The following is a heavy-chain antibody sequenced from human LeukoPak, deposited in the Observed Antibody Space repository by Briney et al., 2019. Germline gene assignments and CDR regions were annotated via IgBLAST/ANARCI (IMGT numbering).Heavy chain of an antibody. J-gene: IGHJ4*02. CDR1: GGSFSGYY. CDR2: INHSGST. Sequence: KPSETLSLTCAVYGGSFSGYYWSWIRQPPGKGLEWIGEINHSGSTNYNPSLKSRVTISVDTCKNQFSLKLSSVTAADTAVYYCARRDYDSSGEHRTIDYWGQGTLVTVSS. D-gene: IGHD3-22*01. V-gene: IGHV4-34*01. CDR3: ARRDYDSSGEHRTIDY.